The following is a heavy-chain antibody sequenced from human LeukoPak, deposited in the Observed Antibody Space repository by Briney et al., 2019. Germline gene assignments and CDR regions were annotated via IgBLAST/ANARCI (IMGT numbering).Heavy chain of an antibody. V-gene: IGHV3-21*01. CDR1: GFTLSGYA. CDR2: ISTGGTYI. CDR3: ARGVKYDNSGFYYLDY. Sequence: GGSLRLSCAASGFTLSGYAMNWVRQAPGKGLEWVSSISTGGTYIYYAESVKGRFTISRDDAKNSLYLQMNGLRAEDTAVYYCARGVKYDNSGFYYLDYWGQGTLVAASS. J-gene: IGHJ4*02. D-gene: IGHD3-22*01.